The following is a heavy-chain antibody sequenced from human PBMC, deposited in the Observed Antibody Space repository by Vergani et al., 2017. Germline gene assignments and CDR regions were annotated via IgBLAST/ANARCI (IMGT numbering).Heavy chain of an antibody. D-gene: IGHD1-26*01. V-gene: IGHV1-69*12. J-gene: IGHJ5*02. CDR1: GGTFSSYS. Sequence: VQLVQSGAAVKKPGSSVKVSCKASGGTFSSYSISWVRQAPGQGLEWMGGITPIFGTAKYAQKFQGRVTITADESTNTAYMELSSLRSEYTAVYYCAKSYGWELLHWFDPWGQGTLVTVSS. CDR3: AKSYGWELLHWFDP. CDR2: ITPIFGTA.